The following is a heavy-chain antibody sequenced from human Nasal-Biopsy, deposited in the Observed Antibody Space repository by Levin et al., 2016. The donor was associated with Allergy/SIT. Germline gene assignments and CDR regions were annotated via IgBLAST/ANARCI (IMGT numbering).Heavy chain of an antibody. J-gene: IGHJ4*02. Sequence: SGPTLVKPTQTLTLTCTFSGFSLSTSGMCVSWIRQPPGKALEWLARIDWDDDKYYRTSLKTRLTISLELRSVTAADTAVYYCARERDSGGSRFFDSWGQGSLVTVSS. CDR1: GFSLSTSGMC. CDR2: IDWDDDK. V-gene: IGHV2-70*11. D-gene: IGHD2-15*01. CDR3: RFFDS.